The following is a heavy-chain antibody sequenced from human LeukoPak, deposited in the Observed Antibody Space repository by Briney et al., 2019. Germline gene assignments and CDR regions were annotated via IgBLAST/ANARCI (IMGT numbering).Heavy chain of an antibody. J-gene: IGHJ2*01. Sequence: PSETLSLTCAVYGGSFSGYYWSWIRQPPGKGLEWIGEINHSGSTNYNPSLKSRVTISADTSKNQFSLKLSSVTAADTAVYYCARGGYSYGPAWYFDLWGRGTLVTVSS. D-gene: IGHD5-18*01. CDR1: GGSFSGYY. CDR2: INHSGST. CDR3: ARGGYSYGPAWYFDL. V-gene: IGHV4-34*01.